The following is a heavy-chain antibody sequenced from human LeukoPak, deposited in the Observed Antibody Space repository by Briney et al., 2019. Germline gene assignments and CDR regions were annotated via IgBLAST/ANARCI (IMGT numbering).Heavy chain of an antibody. CDR2: ISSSSSYI. CDR3: ARFASREYCGGDCYLFDY. CDR1: GFTFSSYS. D-gene: IGHD2-21*01. V-gene: IGHV3-21*01. Sequence: KPGGSLRLSCAASGFTFSSYSMNWVRQAPGKGLEWVSSISSSSSYIYYADSVKGRFAISRDNAKNSLYLQMNSLRAEDTAVYYCARFASREYCGGDCYLFDYWGQGTPVTVSS. J-gene: IGHJ4*02.